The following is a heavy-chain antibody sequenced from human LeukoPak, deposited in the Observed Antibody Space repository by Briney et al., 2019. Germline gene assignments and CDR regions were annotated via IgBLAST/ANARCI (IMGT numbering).Heavy chain of an antibody. CDR3: ARTGHIDY. V-gene: IGHV4-59*01. CDR1: GGSISTYY. J-gene: IGHJ4*02. CDR2: IYHSGST. Sequence: SETLSLTCTVSGGSISTYYWNWIRQPPGKGLEWIGYIYHSGSTNYNPSLQSRVTISVDTSKNQFSLNLNSVTAADTAVYYCARTGHIDYWGQGTLVTVSS. D-gene: IGHD1-1*01.